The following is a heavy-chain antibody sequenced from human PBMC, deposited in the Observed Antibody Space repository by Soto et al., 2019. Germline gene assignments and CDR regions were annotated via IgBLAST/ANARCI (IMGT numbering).Heavy chain of an antibody. Sequence: PSETLSRTCAVYVGSLSGYYWSWIRQPAGKGLEWIGEINHGGSTNYNPSLKSRVTISVDTSKNQFSLKLSSVTAADTAVYYCARDRRLITMVRGVSLWFDPWGQGTLVTVSS. CDR1: VGSLSGYY. D-gene: IGHD3-10*01. CDR3: ARDRRLITMVRGVSLWFDP. J-gene: IGHJ5*02. CDR2: INHGGST. V-gene: IGHV4-34*01.